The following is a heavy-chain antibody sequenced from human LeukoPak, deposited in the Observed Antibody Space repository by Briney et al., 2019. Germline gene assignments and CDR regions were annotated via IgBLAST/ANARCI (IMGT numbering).Heavy chain of an antibody. Sequence: GTSLRLSCAASGFTFSSYAMHWVRQAPGKGLEWVAVISNDGNTKYYADSVKGRFTISRDNSKNTLYLQMNSLRAEDTAVYYCARADSRNYGGPFDYWGQGTLVTVSS. CDR3: ARADSRNYGGPFDY. D-gene: IGHD4-23*01. J-gene: IGHJ4*02. V-gene: IGHV3-30-3*01. CDR2: ISNDGNTK. CDR1: GFTFSSYA.